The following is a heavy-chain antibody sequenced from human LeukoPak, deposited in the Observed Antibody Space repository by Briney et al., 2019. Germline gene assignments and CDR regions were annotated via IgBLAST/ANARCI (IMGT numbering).Heavy chain of an antibody. Sequence: SETLSLTCAVSGGSVSSSSYYWGWIRQPPGKGLEWIGSIYYRGSTYYHPSLKSRVTISVDTSKNHFSLKLSSVTAADTAVYYCARCGFGSGSYSPHFDYWGQGTLVTVSS. V-gene: IGHV4-39*02. J-gene: IGHJ4*02. CDR1: GGSVSSSSYY. CDR3: ARCGFGSGSYSPHFDY. CDR2: IYYRGST. D-gene: IGHD3-10*01.